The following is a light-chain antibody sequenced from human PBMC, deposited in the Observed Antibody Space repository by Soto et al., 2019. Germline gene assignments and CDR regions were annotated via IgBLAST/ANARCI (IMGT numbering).Light chain of an antibody. CDR1: SGDVGSYNH. CDR2: EVT. J-gene: IGLJ1*01. V-gene: IGLV2-14*01. Sequence: QSALTQPASVSGSPGQSITVSCSGTSGDVGSYNHVAWYQQFPGKTPKLIIYEVTYRPSGVSHRFSASKSGNTASLTISGLQAEDEADYYCISYTGSSTSYVFXTGTKVTVL. CDR3: ISYTGSSTSYV.